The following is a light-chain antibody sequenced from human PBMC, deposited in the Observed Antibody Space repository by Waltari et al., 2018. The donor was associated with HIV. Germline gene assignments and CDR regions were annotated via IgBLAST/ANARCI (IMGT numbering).Light chain of an antibody. CDR2: WAS. V-gene: IGKV4-1*01. J-gene: IGKJ2*01. CDR3: QQYYSTPYT. Sequence: DIVMTQSPESLTVSLGERATINCKSSQSLLYSSNKKNYLAWYQQKPGQPPKRLIYWASTRESGVPDRFSASVSGTDFTLTIGSLQAGDAAVYYCQQYYSTPYTFGQGTKLEIK. CDR1: QSLLYSSNKKNY.